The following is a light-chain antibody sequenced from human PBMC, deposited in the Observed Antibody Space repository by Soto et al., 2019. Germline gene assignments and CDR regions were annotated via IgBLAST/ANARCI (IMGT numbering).Light chain of an antibody. CDR3: CSYAGSSTFYVV. J-gene: IGLJ2*01. CDR1: SSDVGSYNL. CDR2: EGS. Sequence: QSVLTQPASVSGSPGQSITISCTGTSSDVGSYNLVSWYQQHPGKAPKLMIYEGSKRPSGVSNRFSGSKSGNTASLTISGLRVEDEADYYCCSYAGSSTFYVVFGGGTKVTVL. V-gene: IGLV2-23*03.